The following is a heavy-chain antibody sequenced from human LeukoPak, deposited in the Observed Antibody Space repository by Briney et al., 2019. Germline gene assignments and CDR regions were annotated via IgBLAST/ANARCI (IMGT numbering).Heavy chain of an antibody. Sequence: PGGSLRLSCAASGFTFSSYSMNWVRQAPGKGLEWVSSISSSSSYVYYADSVKGRFTISRDNAKNSLYLQMNSLRAEDTAVYYCARERIVVVPTYYYYGMDVWGQGTTVTVSS. V-gene: IGHV3-21*01. CDR2: ISSSSSYV. CDR3: ARERIVVVPTYYYYGMDV. CDR1: GFTFSSYS. J-gene: IGHJ6*02. D-gene: IGHD2-2*01.